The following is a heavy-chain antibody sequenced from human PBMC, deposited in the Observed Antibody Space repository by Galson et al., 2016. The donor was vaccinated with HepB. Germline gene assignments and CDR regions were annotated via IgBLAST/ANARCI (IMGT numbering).Heavy chain of an antibody. CDR3: ARRAYSGWFFDY. Sequence: SLRLSCAASGFTFTTFAMNWVRQAPGKGLEWVSAISGSGGGTFYADSVKGRFTISRDNSKNTLYLQMNSLSAKDTAVYYCARRAYSGWFFDYWGQGTLVTVSS. J-gene: IGHJ4*02. V-gene: IGHV3-23*01. CDR1: GFTFTTFA. D-gene: IGHD6-19*01. CDR2: ISGSGGGT.